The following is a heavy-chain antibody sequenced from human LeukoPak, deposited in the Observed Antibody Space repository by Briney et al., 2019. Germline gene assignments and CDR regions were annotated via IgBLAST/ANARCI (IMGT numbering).Heavy chain of an antibody. CDR1: GFTFSSYA. V-gene: IGHV3-30-3*01. CDR2: ISYDGSNK. J-gene: IGHJ4*02. CDR3: VRDDYGDY. Sequence: GRSLRLSCAASGFTFSSYAMHWVRQAPGKGLEWVAVISYDGSNKYYADSVKGRFTISRDNPKNTLYLQMNSLRAEDTAVYYCVRDDYGDYWGQGTLVTVSS.